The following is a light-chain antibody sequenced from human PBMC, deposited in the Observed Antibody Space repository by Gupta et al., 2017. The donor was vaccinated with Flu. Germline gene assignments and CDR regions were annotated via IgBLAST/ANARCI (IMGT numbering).Light chain of an antibody. CDR2: GAS. Sequence: EIVLTQSPGTLSLSPGERATLSCRASQSFSNIYLSWYQQKPGQAPRLLIYGASNRATGIPDRFSGSGSGTHFTLTINRLEPEDFAMYYCQHFDASNRGFTFGPGTKVDIK. J-gene: IGKJ3*01. V-gene: IGKV3-20*01. CDR3: QHFDASNRGFT. CDR1: QSFSNIY.